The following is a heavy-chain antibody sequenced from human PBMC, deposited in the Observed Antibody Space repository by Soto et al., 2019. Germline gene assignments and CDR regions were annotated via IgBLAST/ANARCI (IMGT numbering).Heavy chain of an antibody. CDR1: GFTFSDYA. J-gene: IGHJ4*02. Sequence: PGGSLRLSCTASGFTFSDYAMTWVRQAPGKGLEWVSTISGGSSVTYYGDSVKGRFNISRDNAKKTLFLQLNRLSAEDTATYYCAKVLSKNYYYPFDFWGQGTQVTVSS. D-gene: IGHD3-10*01. CDR3: AKVLSKNYYYPFDF. CDR2: ISGGSSVT. V-gene: IGHV3-23*01.